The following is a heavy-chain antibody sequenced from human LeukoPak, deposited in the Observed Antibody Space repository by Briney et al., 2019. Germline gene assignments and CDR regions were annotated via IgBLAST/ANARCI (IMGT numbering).Heavy chain of an antibody. CDR3: AKEWDLSFDY. V-gene: IGHV3-30*02. CDR2: IQSDGSNK. CDR1: GFTFSSYG. D-gene: IGHD1-26*01. Sequence: GGSLRLSCAASGFTFSSYGMHWVRQAPGKGLEWVTFIQSDGSNKYYADSVKGRFTISRDNSKNTLYLQMNSLRAEDTAVYYCAKEWDLSFDYWGQGTLVTVS. J-gene: IGHJ4*02.